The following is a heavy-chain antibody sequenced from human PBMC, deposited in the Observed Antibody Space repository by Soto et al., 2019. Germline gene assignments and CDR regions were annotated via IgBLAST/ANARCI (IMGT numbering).Heavy chain of an antibody. Sequence: LXLTCIVSEVTMSNVVYSLTLILQSPGKGLEWLGYISHLETTYYNPSLKSPLSLSIDRTRNQFSLILSSMTAADKAVYYCATGGGYDSFDLWGQGIQVTVSS. V-gene: IGHV4-30-2*06. J-gene: IGHJ4*02. CDR1: EVTMSNVVYS. D-gene: IGHD2-15*01. CDR3: ATGGGYDSFDL. CDR2: ISHLETT.